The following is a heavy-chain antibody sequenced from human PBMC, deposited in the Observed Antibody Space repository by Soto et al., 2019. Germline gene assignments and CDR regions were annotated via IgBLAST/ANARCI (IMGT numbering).Heavy chain of an antibody. J-gene: IGHJ3*01. CDR3: ARDRGYYYVSSGIGAFDV. CDR2: IHPSGDNT. Sequence: QVQLVQSGAEVKKPGASVKVSCKASRYTFTSYYMHWVRQAPGQGLEWMGRIHPSGDNTKHAQKFQGRVTMTMDTTTSTVYMELSTLRYEDTAVYYCARDRGYYYVSSGIGAFDVWGQGTMVTVSS. V-gene: IGHV1-46*01. CDR1: RYTFTSYY. D-gene: IGHD3-22*01.